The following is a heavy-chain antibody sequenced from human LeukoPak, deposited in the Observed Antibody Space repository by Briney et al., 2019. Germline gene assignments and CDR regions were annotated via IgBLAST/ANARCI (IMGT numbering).Heavy chain of an antibody. CDR2: IYYRGST. V-gene: IGHV4-59*08. J-gene: IGHJ4*02. CDR3: ARLYDSSGYYLYVDY. Sequence: SETLSLTCTVSGGSINSYYWSWIRQPPGRGLEWIGYIYYRGSTNYDPSLKSRVTISVDSSQNQFSLKLNSVTAADTAVYYCARLYDSSGYYLYVDYWGQGTLVTVSS. D-gene: IGHD3-22*01. CDR1: GGSINSYY.